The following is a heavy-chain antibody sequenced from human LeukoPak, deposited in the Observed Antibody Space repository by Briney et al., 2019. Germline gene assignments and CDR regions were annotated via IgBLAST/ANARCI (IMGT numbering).Heavy chain of an antibody. Sequence: PSETPSLTCTVSGGSISSYYWSWIRQPPGKGLEWIGYIYYSGSTNYNPSLKSRVTISVDTSKNQFSLKLSSVTAADTAVYYCARGGEARVLRYFDWSGFDYWGQGTLVTVSS. CDR1: GGSISSYY. CDR2: IYYSGST. J-gene: IGHJ4*02. D-gene: IGHD3-9*01. CDR3: ARGGEARVLRYFDWSGFDY. V-gene: IGHV4-59*01.